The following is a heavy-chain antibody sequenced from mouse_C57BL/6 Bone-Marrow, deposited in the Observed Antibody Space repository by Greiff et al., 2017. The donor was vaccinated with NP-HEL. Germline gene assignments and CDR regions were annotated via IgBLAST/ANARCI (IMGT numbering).Heavy chain of an antibody. Sequence: QVQLKQPGAELVMPGASVKLSCKASGYTFTSYWMHWVKQRPGQGLEWIGEIDPSDSYTNYNQKFKGKSALTVVTSSSPAYMQLSSLTSKDSAVCYYASRNWAWFAYWGQGTLVTVSA. CDR3: ASRNWAWFAY. V-gene: IGHV1-69*01. CDR1: GYTFTSYW. J-gene: IGHJ3*01. D-gene: IGHD4-1*01. CDR2: IDPSDSYT.